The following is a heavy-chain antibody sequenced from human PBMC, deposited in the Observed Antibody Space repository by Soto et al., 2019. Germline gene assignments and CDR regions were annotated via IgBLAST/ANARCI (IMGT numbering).Heavy chain of an antibody. D-gene: IGHD3-16*01. V-gene: IGHV4-39*01. J-gene: IGHJ6*02. CDR2: IYYSGST. CDR1: GGSISSSSYY. CDR3: ARQFGRAGDGLDV. Sequence: PSKTLSLTCTVSGGSISSSSYYWAWIRQPPGKGLEQIGSIYYSGSTYYNPSLKSRVTIAVDTSKNHCSLKLSSVTAADTAVYYCARQFGRAGDGLDVGGQGTTVTVS.